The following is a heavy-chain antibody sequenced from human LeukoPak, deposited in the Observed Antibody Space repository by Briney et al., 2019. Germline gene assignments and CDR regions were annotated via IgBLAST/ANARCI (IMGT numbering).Heavy chain of an antibody. V-gene: IGHV4-4*07. Sequence: SETLSLTCTVSGGSISSYYWSWIRQPAGQGLEWIGRIYSSGSTNYNPSLKSRVTMSVDTSKNQFTLKLSSVTAADTAVYYCARDLEGDFWSGYSRIYYYYMDVWGKGTTVTVSS. J-gene: IGHJ6*03. CDR3: ARDLEGDFWSGYSRIYYYYMDV. CDR2: IYSSGST. CDR1: GGSISSYY. D-gene: IGHD3-3*01.